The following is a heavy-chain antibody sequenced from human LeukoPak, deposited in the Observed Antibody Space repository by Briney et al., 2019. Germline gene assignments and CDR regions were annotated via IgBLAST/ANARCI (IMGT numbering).Heavy chain of an antibody. CDR2: ISASGDKT. CDR1: NFTFGVYA. Sequence: GGSLRLSCAASNFTFGVYAMSWVRQAPGKGLEWISLISASGDKTYYADSVRGRFTVSRDNSRNTMYLQMDSLRAEDTAVYYCAKDRDGDFYFYMDVWGTGTTVIVSS. CDR3: AKDRDGDFYFYMDV. J-gene: IGHJ6*03. D-gene: IGHD4-17*01. V-gene: IGHV3-23*01.